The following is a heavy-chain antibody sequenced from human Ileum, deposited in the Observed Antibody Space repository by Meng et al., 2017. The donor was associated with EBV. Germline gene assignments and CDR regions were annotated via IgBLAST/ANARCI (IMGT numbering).Heavy chain of an antibody. D-gene: IGHD2-21*02. CDR1: KGSVSSYGYY. J-gene: IGHJ4*02. CDR3: ARERGGGDRGIQ. V-gene: IGHV4-61*08. CDR2: MSYTGST. Sequence: QGQLPESGPGLGKPSETLSLTCSDSKGSVSSYGYYWTWIRQPPGKGLEWIGYMSYTGSTNYKSTLKSQVTISVDKSKNQFSLKLSSVTAADTAVYYCARERGGGDRGIQWGQGTLVTVSS.